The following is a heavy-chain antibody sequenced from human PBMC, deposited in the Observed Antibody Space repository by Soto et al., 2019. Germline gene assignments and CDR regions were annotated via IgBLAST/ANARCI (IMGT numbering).Heavy chain of an antibody. CDR3: AKDGLGSCTGGSCYGSEY. Sequence: EVQLLESGGNLVQPGGSLRLSCAASGFTFSSYVMSWVRQAPGKGLEWVSTISGSGASIYEADSVKARFTITRDNSKNTVYLQMNRLRAEDTAVYYCAKDGLGSCTGGSCYGSEYWGQGTLVTVSS. J-gene: IGHJ4*02. CDR1: GFTFSSYV. V-gene: IGHV3-23*01. CDR2: ISGSGASI. D-gene: IGHD2-15*01.